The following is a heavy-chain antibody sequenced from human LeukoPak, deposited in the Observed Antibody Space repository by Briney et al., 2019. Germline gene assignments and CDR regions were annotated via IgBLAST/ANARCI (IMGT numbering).Heavy chain of an antibody. CDR1: GFTFSSYA. Sequence: GGSLRLSCTASGFTFSSYAMNWVRQAPGKGLEWVSGIGAGGTFTYYADSVKGRFTISRDTSKNTLYLQMNSLRTEDTAVYYCARGGLYVNTAMIRHWYFHIWGRGTLVTVSS. CDR3: ARGGLYVNTAMIRHWYFHI. J-gene: IGHJ2*01. D-gene: IGHD5-18*01. V-gene: IGHV3-23*01. CDR2: IGAGGTFT.